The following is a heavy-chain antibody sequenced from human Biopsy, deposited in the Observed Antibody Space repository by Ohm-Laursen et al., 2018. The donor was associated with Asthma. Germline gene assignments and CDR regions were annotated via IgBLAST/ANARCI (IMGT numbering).Heavy chain of an antibody. V-gene: IGHV3-7*01. CDR2: IKKDGSEK. Sequence: ETLSLTCTVSGGSISSSSYYWGWIRRPPGKGLEWVANIKKDGSEKYYVDSVKGRFTISRDNAKNSLYLHMNSLRAEDTAVYYCARGGYCTSPTCPWGRYATDVWGQGTTVTVSS. J-gene: IGHJ6*02. D-gene: IGHD2-2*01. CDR1: GGSISSSSYY. CDR3: ARGGYCTSPTCPWGRYATDV.